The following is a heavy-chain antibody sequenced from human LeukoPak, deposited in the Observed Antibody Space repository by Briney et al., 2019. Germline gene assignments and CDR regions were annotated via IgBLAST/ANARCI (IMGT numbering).Heavy chain of an antibody. Sequence: NPGGSLRLSCAVSGFTFSSYTMHWVRQAPGKGLEWVSSISSTKTYIYYADSVKGRFTISRDNAKNSLYLQMNSLRAEDTAVYYCARTQYDILTGYYPLPDYGMDVWGQGTTVTVSS. J-gene: IGHJ6*02. CDR3: ARTQYDILTGYYPLPDYGMDV. CDR1: GFTFSSYT. V-gene: IGHV3-21*01. CDR2: ISSTKTYI. D-gene: IGHD3-9*01.